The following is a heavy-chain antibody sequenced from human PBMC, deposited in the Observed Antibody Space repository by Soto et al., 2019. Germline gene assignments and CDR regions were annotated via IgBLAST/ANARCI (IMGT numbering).Heavy chain of an antibody. CDR1: GGSISSYN. CDR3: ARVSGSYYYGMDV. Sequence: SETLSLTCTVSGGSISSYNWSWIRQPPGKGLEWIGEIYHSGSTNYNPSLKSRVTISVDKSKNQFSLKLSSVTAADTAVHYCARVSGSYYYGMDVWGQGITVTVSS. J-gene: IGHJ6*02. D-gene: IGHD1-26*01. V-gene: IGHV4-59*12. CDR2: IYHSGST.